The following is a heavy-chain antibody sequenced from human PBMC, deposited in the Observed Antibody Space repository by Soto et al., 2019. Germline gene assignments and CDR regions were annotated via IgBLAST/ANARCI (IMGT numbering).Heavy chain of an antibody. CDR1: GFSLSTSGVG. J-gene: IGHJ5*02. Sequence: QITLKESGPTLVKPTQTLTLTCTFSGFSLSTSGVGVGWIRQPPGKALEWLALIYWDDDKRYSPSLKSRLTITKDTSKNQVVLTMTNMDPVDTATYFCAHIGQLASPFDPWGQGTLVTVSS. CDR3: AHIGQLASPFDP. D-gene: IGHD6-6*01. V-gene: IGHV2-5*02. CDR2: IYWDDDK.